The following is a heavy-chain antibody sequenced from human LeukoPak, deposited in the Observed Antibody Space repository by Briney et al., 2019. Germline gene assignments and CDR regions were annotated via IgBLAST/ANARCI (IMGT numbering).Heavy chain of an antibody. V-gene: IGHV1-2*02. CDR2: INPNSGGT. Sequence: ASVKVSCKASGYTFTGYYMHWVRQAPGQGLEWMGWINPNSGGTNYAQKFQGRVTMTRDTSISTAYMELSRLRSDDTAVYYCARGARDGYNRYYYYYYMDVWGKGTTVTVSS. D-gene: IGHD5-24*01. CDR1: GYTFTGYY. CDR3: ARGARDGYNRYYYYYYMDV. J-gene: IGHJ6*03.